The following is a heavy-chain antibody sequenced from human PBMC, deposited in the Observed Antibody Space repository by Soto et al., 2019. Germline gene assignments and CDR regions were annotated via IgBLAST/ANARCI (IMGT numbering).Heavy chain of an antibody. V-gene: IGHV1-24*01. D-gene: IGHD3-10*01. J-gene: IGHJ4*02. Sequence: ASVKVSCKVSGYTLTELSMHLVRQAPGKGLEWMGGFDPEDGETIYAQKFQGRVTMTEDTSTDTAYMELSSLRSEDTAVYYCASSPRKTMVRGVYFDYWGQGTLVTVSS. CDR2: FDPEDGET. CDR3: ASSPRKTMVRGVYFDY. CDR1: GYTLTELS.